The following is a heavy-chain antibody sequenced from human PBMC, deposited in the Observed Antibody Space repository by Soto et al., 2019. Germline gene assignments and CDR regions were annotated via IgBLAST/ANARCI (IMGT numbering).Heavy chain of an antibody. CDR1: GGSISSYY. J-gene: IGHJ4*02. V-gene: IGHV4-59*01. D-gene: IGHD4-17*01. CDR3: ARGADYGDYI. CDR2: IYYSGST. Sequence: SETLSLTCTVYGGSISSYYWSWIRQPPGKGLEWIGYIYYSGSTNYNPSLKSRVTISVDTSKNQFSLKLSSVTAADTTVYYCARGADYGDYIWGQGTLVTVSS.